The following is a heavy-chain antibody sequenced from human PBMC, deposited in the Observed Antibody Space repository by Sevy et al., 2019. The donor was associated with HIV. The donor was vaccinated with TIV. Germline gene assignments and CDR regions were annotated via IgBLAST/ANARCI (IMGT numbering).Heavy chain of an antibody. D-gene: IGHD1-26*01. CDR2: IYYNGHT. J-gene: IGHJ4*02. CDR3: AGENAWGRGYS. V-gene: IGHV4-59*08. Sequence: SETLSLTCTVSGGSITSLYWNWIRQPPGKGLEWIANIYYNGHTNYNPSLKSRVTLSLDTSKNQFTLRLSSWTAADTAMYYCAGENAWGRGYSWGQGTLVTVSS. CDR1: GGSITSLY.